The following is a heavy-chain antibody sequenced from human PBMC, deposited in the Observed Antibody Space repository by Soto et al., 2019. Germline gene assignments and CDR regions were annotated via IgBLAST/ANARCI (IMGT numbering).Heavy chain of an antibody. J-gene: IGHJ6*02. Sequence: QVQLVQSGAEVKKPGASGKFSCKASGYTFTSYDINWVRQAPGQGLEWMGWMNPNSGNTAYAQKFQGRVTMTRNTSISTAYMELSSLRSEDTAVYYCARERNMYGMDVWGQGTTVTVSS. CDR2: MNPNSGNT. CDR3: ARERNMYGMDV. CDR1: GYTFTSYD. D-gene: IGHD1-1*01. V-gene: IGHV1-8*01.